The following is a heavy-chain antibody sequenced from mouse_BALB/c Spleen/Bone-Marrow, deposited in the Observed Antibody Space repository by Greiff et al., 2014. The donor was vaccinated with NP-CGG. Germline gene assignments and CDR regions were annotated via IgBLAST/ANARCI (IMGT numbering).Heavy chain of an antibody. J-gene: IGHJ3*01. D-gene: IGHD2-2*01. Sequence: VQLKESGAELVKPGASVKLSCTASDFNIKDTYMHWVKQRPEQSLEWIGRIEPANGNTKYDPKFQGKATVTADTSSNTAYLQLSSLTSEDTAVYYCARNYGYGKAFAYWGQGTLVTVSA. CDR1: DFNIKDTY. V-gene: IGHV14-3*02. CDR3: ARNYGYGKAFAY. CDR2: IEPANGNT.